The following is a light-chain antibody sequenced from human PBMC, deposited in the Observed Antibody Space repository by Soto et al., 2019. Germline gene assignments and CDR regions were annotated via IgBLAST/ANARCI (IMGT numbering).Light chain of an antibody. CDR2: GAS. V-gene: IGKV3-20*01. CDR3: QQYGGSFPWT. J-gene: IGKJ2*02. Sequence: EIVLTLSPGTLSLSPGERATLSCRASQSFSSGYLAWYQQKPGQAPRLLIYGASSRATGIPDRFSGSGSGTDFTLTISRLEPEDFGVYYCQQYGGSFPWTFGQGTKLEIK. CDR1: QSFSSGY.